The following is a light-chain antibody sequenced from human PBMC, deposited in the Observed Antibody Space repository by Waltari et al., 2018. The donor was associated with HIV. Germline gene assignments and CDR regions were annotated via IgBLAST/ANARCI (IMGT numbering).Light chain of an antibody. CDR1: QSLLHSGGYKY. V-gene: IGKV2-28*01. Sequence: ILMTQSPLSLSVTPGESASISCTSRQSLLHSGGYKYLDWYLQRPGQSPQLLISLASNRASGVPARFTGSGSGTNFTLQITRVEAEHVGVYYCMQALQTPHTFGQGTKLEIK. CDR2: LAS. J-gene: IGKJ2*01. CDR3: MQALQTPHT.